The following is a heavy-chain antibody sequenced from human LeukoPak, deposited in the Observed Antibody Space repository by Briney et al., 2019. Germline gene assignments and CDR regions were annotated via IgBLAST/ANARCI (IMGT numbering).Heavy chain of an antibody. J-gene: IGHJ4*02. V-gene: IGHV3-30-3*01. CDR1: GFTFSSYA. CDR2: ISYDGSNK. CDR3: ARGKGVDY. D-gene: IGHD3-16*01. Sequence: GRSLRLSCAASGFTFSSYAMHWVRQAPGKGLEWVAVISYDGSNKYYADSVKGRFTISRDNSKNTLYLQMNSLRAEDTAVYYCARGKGVDYWGQGTLVTVSS.